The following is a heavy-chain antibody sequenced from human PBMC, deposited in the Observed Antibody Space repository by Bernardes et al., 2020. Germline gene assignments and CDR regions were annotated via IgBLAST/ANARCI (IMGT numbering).Heavy chain of an antibody. CDR2: IYPGDSDT. V-gene: IGHV5-51*01. D-gene: IGHD3-3*01. CDR1: GYSFTSYW. Sequence: GESLKISCKGSGYSFTSYWIGWVRQMPGKGLEWMGIIYPGDSDTRYSPSFQGQVTISADKSISTAYLQWSSLKASDTAMYYCARDRGSITIFGVAPRRVYYGMDVWGQGTTVTVSS. CDR3: ARDRGSITIFGVAPRRVYYGMDV. J-gene: IGHJ6*02.